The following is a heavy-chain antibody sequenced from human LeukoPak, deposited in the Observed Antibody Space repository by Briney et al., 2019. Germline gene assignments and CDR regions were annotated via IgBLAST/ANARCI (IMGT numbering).Heavy chain of an antibody. CDR3: AKAFAFVGANFFDY. D-gene: IGHD1-26*01. CDR2: IGDTT. CDR1: GFTFSIYA. V-gene: IGHV3-23*01. Sequence: GGSLRLSCAASGFTFSIYAMSWVRQAPGKGLEWVSAIGDTTYYADSVEGRFTISRDNSKSTLYLQMNSLRAEDAAIYYCAKAFAFVGANFFDYWGQGTLVTVSS. J-gene: IGHJ4*02.